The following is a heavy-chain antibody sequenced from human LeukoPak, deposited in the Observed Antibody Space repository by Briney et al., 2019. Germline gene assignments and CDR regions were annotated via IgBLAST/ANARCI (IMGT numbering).Heavy chain of an antibody. CDR1: GYTFTAYY. J-gene: IGHJ5*02. Sequence: ASVKVSCKASGYTFTAYYMHWVRQAPGQGLDWLGWINPNSGVTNYAQKFQGRVTMTRDTSISTAYMELSSLRPDDTAVYYCARGDRWLEYNWFDPWGQGTLVTVSS. CDR3: ARGDRWLEYNWFDP. D-gene: IGHD6-19*01. CDR2: INPNSGVT. V-gene: IGHV1-2*02.